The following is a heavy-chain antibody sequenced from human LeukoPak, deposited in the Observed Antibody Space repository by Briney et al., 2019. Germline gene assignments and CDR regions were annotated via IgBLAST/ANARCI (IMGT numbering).Heavy chain of an antibody. CDR1: GFTFSSYA. CDR3: ARDEVVRGVIDYYGMDV. D-gene: IGHD3-10*01. CDR2: ISYDGSNK. Sequence: GGSLRLSCAASGFTFSSYAMHWVRQAPGKGLEWVAVISYDGSNKYYADSVKGRFTISRDNSKNTLYLQMNSLRAEDTAVYYCARDEVVRGVIDYYGMDVWGQGTTVTVS. J-gene: IGHJ6*02. V-gene: IGHV3-30-3*01.